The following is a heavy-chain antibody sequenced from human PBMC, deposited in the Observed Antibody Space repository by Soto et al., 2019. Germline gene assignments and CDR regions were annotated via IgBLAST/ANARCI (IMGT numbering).Heavy chain of an antibody. V-gene: IGHV4-30-4*01. CDR1: GGSISSGDYY. D-gene: IGHD2-21*02. CDR3: ARGEGGDFDFDY. Sequence: SETLSLTCTVSGGSISSGDYYWSWIRQPPGKGLEWIGYIYYSGSTYYNPSLKSRVTISVDTSKNQFSLKLSSVTAADTAVYYCARGEGGDFDFDYWGQGTLVTVSS. CDR2: IYYSGST. J-gene: IGHJ4*02.